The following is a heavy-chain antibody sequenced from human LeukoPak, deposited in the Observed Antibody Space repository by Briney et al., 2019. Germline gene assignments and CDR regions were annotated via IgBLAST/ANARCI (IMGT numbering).Heavy chain of an antibody. CDR1: GFTFSTYA. V-gene: IGHV3-15*01. J-gene: IGHJ4*02. D-gene: IGHD3-22*01. Sequence: GGSLRLSCAASGFTFSTYAMHWVRQAPGKGLEWVGRIKSKSDGGTTDYAAPVKGRFTISRDNSKNTLYLQMNSLRAEDTAVYYCAKSEEAYYYDSSGYSGYFDYWGQGTLVTVSS. CDR2: IKSKSDGGTT. CDR3: AKSEEAYYYDSSGYSGYFDY.